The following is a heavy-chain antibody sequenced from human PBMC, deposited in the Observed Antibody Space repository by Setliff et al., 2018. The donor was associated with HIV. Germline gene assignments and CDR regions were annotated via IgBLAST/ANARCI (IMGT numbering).Heavy chain of an antibody. J-gene: IGHJ4*02. Sequence: SETLSLTCSVSGGSINSGNYYWGWIRQPPGKGLEWIGSMSHSGSTLYKPSLKSRVSISVDTSKNQFSLNLSSVTAADTAVYYCARCSYDSSGYYYYYFDYWGQGTLVTVSS. D-gene: IGHD3-22*01. V-gene: IGHV4-39*07. CDR1: GGSINSGNYY. CDR2: MSHSGST. CDR3: ARCSYDSSGYYYYYFDY.